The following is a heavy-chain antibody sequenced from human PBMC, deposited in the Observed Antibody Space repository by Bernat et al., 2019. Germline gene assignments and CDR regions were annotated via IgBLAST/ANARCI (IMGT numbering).Heavy chain of an antibody. CDR3: ARERGQYGSGSFYYFDY. CDR2: INWNGCST. J-gene: IGHJ4*02. CDR1: GFTFDDYG. D-gene: IGHD3-10*01. Sequence: EVQLVESGGGVVRPGGSLRLSCAASGFTFDDYGMSWVRQAPGKGLEWVSGINWNGCSTGYADSVKGRFTISRDNAKNSLYLQMNSLRAEDTALYYCARERGQYGSGSFYYFDYWGQGTLVTVSS. V-gene: IGHV3-20*04.